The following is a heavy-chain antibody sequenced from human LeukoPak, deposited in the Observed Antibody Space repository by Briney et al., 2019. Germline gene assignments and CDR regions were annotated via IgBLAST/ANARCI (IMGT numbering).Heavy chain of an antibody. Sequence: RASVKVSCKASGYTFTGYYIHWVRQAPGQGLEWMGWINPNSGGTNYAQKFQGRVTMTRDTSISTAYMELSRLRSDDTAVYYCARDKVAAAEFDYWGQGTLVTVSS. CDR3: ARDKVAAAEFDY. D-gene: IGHD6-13*01. CDR2: INPNSGGT. J-gene: IGHJ4*02. V-gene: IGHV1-2*02. CDR1: GYTFTGYY.